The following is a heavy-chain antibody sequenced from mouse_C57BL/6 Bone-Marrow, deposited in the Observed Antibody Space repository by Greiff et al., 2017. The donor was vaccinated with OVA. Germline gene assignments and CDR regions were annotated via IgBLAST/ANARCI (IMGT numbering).Heavy chain of an antibody. CDR1: GYAFSSYW. Sequence: VQLQQSGAELVKPGASVKISCEASGYAFSSYWMNWVKQRPGKGLEWIGQIYPGDGDTNYNGKFKGKATLTADKSSSTAYMQLSSLTSEDSAVYFCARWYYGYDVAWFAYWGQGTLVTVSA. D-gene: IGHD2-2*01. CDR3: ARWYYGYDVAWFAY. V-gene: IGHV1-80*01. CDR2: IYPGDGDT. J-gene: IGHJ3*01.